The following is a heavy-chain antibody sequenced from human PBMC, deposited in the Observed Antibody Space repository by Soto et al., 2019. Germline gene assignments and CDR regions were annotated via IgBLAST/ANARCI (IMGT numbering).Heavy chain of an antibody. CDR3: ASLGVAAAPPGFDY. CDR1: GFTFSSYG. Sequence: QVQLVESGGGVVQPGRSLRLSCAASGFTFSSYGMHWVRQAPGKGLEWVAVIWYDGSNKYYADSVKGRFTISRDNSKNTLYLQMNSLRAEDTAVYYCASLGVAAAPPGFDYWGQGTLVTVSS. CDR2: IWYDGSNK. V-gene: IGHV3-33*01. J-gene: IGHJ4*02. D-gene: IGHD6-13*01.